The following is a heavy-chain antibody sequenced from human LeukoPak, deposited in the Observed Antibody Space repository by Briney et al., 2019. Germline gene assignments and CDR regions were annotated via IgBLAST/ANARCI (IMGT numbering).Heavy chain of an antibody. CDR3: TTDGVWALNS. CDR2: IYSGGST. D-gene: IGHD3-16*01. J-gene: IGHJ4*02. Sequence: GGSLRLSCAASGFTVSSNYMSWVRQAPGKGLEWVSVIYSGGSTYYADSVKGRFTISRDNSKNTLYLQMNSLKTEDTAVYYCTTDGVWALNSWGQGTLVTVSS. CDR1: GFTVSSNY. V-gene: IGHV3-66*01.